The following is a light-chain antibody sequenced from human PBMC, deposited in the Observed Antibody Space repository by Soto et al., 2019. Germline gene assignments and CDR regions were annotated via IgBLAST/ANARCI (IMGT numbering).Light chain of an antibody. Sequence: DIQMTQSPSTVSAPVGDRVTITCRASQGISGWLAWYQQKPGKAPKLLIYAASILQTGVPSRFSGSGSGSAFSLTITSLQPEDFATYYCLQDYSSPITFGQGTRLEIK. V-gene: IGKV1-12*01. J-gene: IGKJ5*01. CDR3: LQDYSSPIT. CDR2: AAS. CDR1: QGISGW.